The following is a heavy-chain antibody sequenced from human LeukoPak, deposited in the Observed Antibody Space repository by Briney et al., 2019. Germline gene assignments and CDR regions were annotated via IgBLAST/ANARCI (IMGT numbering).Heavy chain of an antibody. CDR1: GYTFTGYY. CDR2: INPNSGGT. V-gene: IGHV1-2*02. CDR3: ARLRARGGWYGLWYFDL. D-gene: IGHD6-19*01. J-gene: IGHJ2*01. Sequence: GASVKVSCKASGYTFTGYYMHWVRQAPGQGLEWMGWINPNSGGTNYAQKFQGRVTMTRDTSISTAYMELSRLRSDDTAVYYCARLRARGGWYGLWYFDLWGRGTLVTVSS.